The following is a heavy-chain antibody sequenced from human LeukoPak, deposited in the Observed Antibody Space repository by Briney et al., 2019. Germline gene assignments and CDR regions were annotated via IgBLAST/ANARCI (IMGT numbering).Heavy chain of an antibody. J-gene: IGHJ6*03. V-gene: IGHV3-21*01. CDR1: GFTFSSYS. D-gene: IGHD3-10*01. CDR2: ISSSSSYI. CDR3: ARDPITMVRGRMDV. Sequence: PGGSLRLSCAASGFTFSSYSMNWVRQAPGKGLEWVSSISSSSSYIYYADSVKGRFTISRDNAKNSLYLQMNSLRAEDTAVYYCARDPITMVRGRMDVWGKGTTVTVSS.